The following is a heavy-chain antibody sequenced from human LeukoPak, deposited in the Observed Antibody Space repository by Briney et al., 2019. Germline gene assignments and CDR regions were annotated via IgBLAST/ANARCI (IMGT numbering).Heavy chain of an antibody. J-gene: IGHJ6*02. Sequence: SVKVSCKASGGTFSSYAISWVRQAPGQGLEWMGRIISILGIANYAQKFQGRVTITADKSTSTAYMELSSLRSEDTAVYYCARGFPQDIVVVVAATYGMDVWGQGTTVTVSS. CDR2: IISILGIA. D-gene: IGHD2-15*01. CDR3: ARGFPQDIVVVVAATYGMDV. V-gene: IGHV1-69*04. CDR1: GGTFSSYA.